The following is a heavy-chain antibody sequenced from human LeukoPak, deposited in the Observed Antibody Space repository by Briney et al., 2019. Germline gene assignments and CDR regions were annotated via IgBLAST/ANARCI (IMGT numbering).Heavy chain of an antibody. CDR2: ISYNRGT. Sequence: WETLSLTCIVSGGSITSYFWSWIRQSPRKGLEWIGYISYNRGTNYNTSLKSRVTISTDTSKNQFSLKLNSVTAADTAVYYCARGERYGSGSYSSQGYFDYWGQGSLVTVSS. CDR3: ARGERYGSGSYSSQGYFDY. CDR1: GGSITSYF. V-gene: IGHV4-59*01. J-gene: IGHJ4*02. D-gene: IGHD1-26*01.